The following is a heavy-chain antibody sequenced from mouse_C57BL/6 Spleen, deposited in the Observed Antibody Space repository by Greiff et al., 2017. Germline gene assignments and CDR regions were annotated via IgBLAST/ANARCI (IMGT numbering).Heavy chain of an antibody. V-gene: IGHV3-6*01. J-gene: IGHJ2*01. D-gene: IGHD1-1*01. Sequence: EVQLQESGPGLVKPSQSLSLTCSVTGYSITSGYYWNWIRQFPGNKREWMGYISYDGSNNYNPSLKNRISITRDTSKNQFFLKLNSVTTEDTATYYCARDGDYYGSSYDYWGQGTTLTVSS. CDR1: GYSITSGYY. CDR3: ARDGDYYGSSYDY. CDR2: ISYDGSN.